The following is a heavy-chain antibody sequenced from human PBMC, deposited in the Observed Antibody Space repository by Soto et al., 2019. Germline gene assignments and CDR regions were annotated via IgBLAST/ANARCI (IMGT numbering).Heavy chain of an antibody. V-gene: IGHV1-69*01. J-gene: IGHJ6*02. CDR1: GGTFSNYA. Sequence: QMQLVQSGAEVKKPGSSVKVSYKSSGGTFSNYAVSWVRQVPRQRLEWMGGIIPIFETTNYAQKFQGRVTITADESTTTTYMELSSLSSQDTALFSYARDMIPAAISSRSSTMDVWGQGTTVTAPS. CDR3: ARDMIPAAISSRSSTMDV. D-gene: IGHD2-2*01. CDR2: IIPIFETT.